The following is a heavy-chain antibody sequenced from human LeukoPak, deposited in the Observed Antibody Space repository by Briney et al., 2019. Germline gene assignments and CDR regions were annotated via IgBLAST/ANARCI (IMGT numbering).Heavy chain of an antibody. CDR1: GGSFSGYY. V-gene: IGHV4-59*10. J-gene: IGHJ4*02. Sequence: SETLSLTCAVYGGSFSGYYWSWIRQPAGKGLEWIGRIYSSGSTNYNPSLKSRLTMSIDTSKNQFSLKLSSVTAADTAVYYCARGKDAAMVDYWGQGTLVTVSS. D-gene: IGHD2-2*01. CDR2: IYSSGST. CDR3: ARGKDAAMVDY.